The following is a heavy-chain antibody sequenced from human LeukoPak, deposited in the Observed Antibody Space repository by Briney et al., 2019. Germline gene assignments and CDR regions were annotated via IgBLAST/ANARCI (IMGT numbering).Heavy chain of an antibody. V-gene: IGHV4-34*01. Sequence: SETLSLTCAVYGGSFSGYYWSWIRQPPGKGLEWIGEINHSGSTNYNPSLKSRVTISVDTSKNQFSLKLSSVTAADTAVYYCARSAAAGTGHFDYWGQGTLVTVSS. CDR2: INHSGST. D-gene: IGHD6-13*01. J-gene: IGHJ4*02. CDR3: ARSAAAGTGHFDY. CDR1: GGSFSGYY.